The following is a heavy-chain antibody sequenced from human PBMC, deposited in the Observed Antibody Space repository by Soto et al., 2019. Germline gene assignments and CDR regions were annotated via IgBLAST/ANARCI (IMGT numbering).Heavy chain of an antibody. CDR2: MNPNSGNT. CDR1: GYTFTSYD. D-gene: IGHD2-15*01. J-gene: IGHJ3*02. Sequence: ASVKVSCKASGYTFTSYDINWVRQATGQGLEWMGWMNPNSGNTGYAQKFQGRVTMTRNTSISTAYMELSSLRSEDTAVYYCARGGGIYCSGGSCQFDAFDIWGQGTMVTVSS. V-gene: IGHV1-8*01. CDR3: ARGGGIYCSGGSCQFDAFDI.